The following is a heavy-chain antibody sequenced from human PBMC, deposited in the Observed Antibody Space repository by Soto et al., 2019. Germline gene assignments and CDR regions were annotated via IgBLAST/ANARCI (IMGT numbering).Heavy chain of an antibody. Sequence: QVQLVQSGAEVKKPGSSVKVSCKASGGTFSSYTISWVRQAPGQGLEWMGRIIPILGIANYAQKFQDRVTITADKSTSTAYMELSSLRSEDTAVYYCARADGGSYYYYGMDVWGQGTTVTVSS. CDR3: ARADGGSYYYYGMDV. J-gene: IGHJ6*02. D-gene: IGHD2-15*01. CDR2: IIPILGIA. CDR1: GGTFSSYT. V-gene: IGHV1-69*02.